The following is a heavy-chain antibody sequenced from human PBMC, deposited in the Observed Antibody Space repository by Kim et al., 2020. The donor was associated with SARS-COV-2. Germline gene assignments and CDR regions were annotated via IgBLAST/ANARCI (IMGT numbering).Heavy chain of an antibody. CDR2: ISDSGGSP. V-gene: IGHV3-23*01. CDR3: AKRAPRYYYASSAYYDYFDD. CDR1: GFTFSSYA. J-gene: IGHJ4*02. D-gene: IGHD3-22*01. Sequence: GGSLRLSCAASGFTFSSYAMNWVRQAPGKELEWVSAISDSGGSPYYADSVKGRFTISRDNSKNTLYLQMNSLRAEDTAVYYCAKRAPRYYYASSAYYDYFDDWGQGTLVTVSS.